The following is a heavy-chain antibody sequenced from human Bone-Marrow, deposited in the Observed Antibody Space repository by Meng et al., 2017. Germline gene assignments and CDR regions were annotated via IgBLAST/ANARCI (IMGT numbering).Heavy chain of an antibody. Sequence: GQLKGSGPGLLKPSGTLSFSCAVSGGSISSSNWWSWVRQPPGKGLEWIGEIYHSGSTNYNPSLKSRVTISVDKSKNQFSLKLSSVTAADTAVYYCARVRVEYWYFDLWGRGTLVTVSS. CDR3: ARVRVEYWYFDL. J-gene: IGHJ2*01. CDR2: IYHSGST. V-gene: IGHV4-4*02. CDR1: GGSISSSNW.